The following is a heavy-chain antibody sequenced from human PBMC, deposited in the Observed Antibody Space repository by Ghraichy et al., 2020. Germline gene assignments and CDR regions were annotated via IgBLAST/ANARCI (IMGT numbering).Heavy chain of an antibody. D-gene: IGHD3-3*01. J-gene: IGHJ4*02. CDR1: GYTLTELS. CDR2: FDPEDGET. CDR3: ATAVRRAIFGVHDY. V-gene: IGHV1-24*01. Sequence: ASVKVSCKVSGYTLTELSMHWVRQAPGKGLEWMGGFDPEDGETIYAQKFQGRVTMTEDTSTDTAYMELSSLRSEDTAVYYCATAVRRAIFGVHDYWGQGTLVTVSS.